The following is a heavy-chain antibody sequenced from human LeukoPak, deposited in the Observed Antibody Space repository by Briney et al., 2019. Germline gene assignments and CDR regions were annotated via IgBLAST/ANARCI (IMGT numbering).Heavy chain of an antibody. D-gene: IGHD3-22*01. J-gene: IGHJ4*02. CDR1: GVSFSGYY. Sequence: PSETLSLTCSVYGVSFSGYYWSWIRQPPGKGLEWIGEINHSGSTNYNPSLKSRVTISVDTSKNQFSLKLSSVTAADTAVYYCARYYYDSSGYYLPFDYWGQGTLVTVSS. V-gene: IGHV4-34*01. CDR3: ARYYYDSSGYYLPFDY. CDR2: INHSGST.